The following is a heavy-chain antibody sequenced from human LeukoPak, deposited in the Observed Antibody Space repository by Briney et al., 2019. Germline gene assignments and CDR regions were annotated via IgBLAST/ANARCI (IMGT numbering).Heavy chain of an antibody. Sequence: SETLSLTCTVSGGSISSYYWSWIRQPPGKGLEWIGYIYYSGSTNYNPSLKSRVTISVDTSKNQFSLKLSSVTAADTAVYYCATRPRYFDYWGQGTLVTVSS. CDR3: ATRPRYFDY. V-gene: IGHV4-59*01. CDR1: GGSISSYY. CDR2: IYYSGST. J-gene: IGHJ4*02.